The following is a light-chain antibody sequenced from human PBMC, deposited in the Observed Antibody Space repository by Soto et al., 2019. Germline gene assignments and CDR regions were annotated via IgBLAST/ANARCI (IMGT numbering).Light chain of an antibody. Sequence: DVVMTQSPLSLPVTLGQPASISCRSSQSLVYSDGNTYLNWFQQRPGQSPRRLIYKVSNRDSGVRDRFSGSGSGSDFTLKISRVEAEDVGFYYCMQGTHLYTFGQGTKLEIK. CDR2: KVS. V-gene: IGKV2-30*01. J-gene: IGKJ2*01. CDR3: MQGTHLYT. CDR1: QSLVYSDGNTY.